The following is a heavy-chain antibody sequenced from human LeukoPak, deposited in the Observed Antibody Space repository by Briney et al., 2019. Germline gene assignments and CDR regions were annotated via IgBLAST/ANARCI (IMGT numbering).Heavy chain of an antibody. CDR2: IYYSGST. CDR3: TEYRGGAFDI. J-gene: IGHJ3*02. Sequence: SETLSLTCTVSDGSISSGGYYWSWLRQHPGKGLEWIGYIYYSGSTYYNPSLKSRVTISVDTSKNQFSLKLSSVTAADTAVYYCTEYRGGAFDIWGQGTMVTVSS. D-gene: IGHD2-2*01. V-gene: IGHV4-31*03. CDR1: DGSISSGGYY.